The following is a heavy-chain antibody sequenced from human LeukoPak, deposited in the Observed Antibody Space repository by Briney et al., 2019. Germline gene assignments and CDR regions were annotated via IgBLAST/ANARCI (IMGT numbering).Heavy chain of an antibody. D-gene: IGHD6-19*01. V-gene: IGHV4-34*01. CDR1: GGSFSGYY. J-gene: IGHJ5*02. CDR2: INHSGST. Sequence: PSETPSLTCAVYGGSFSGYYWSWIRQPPGKGLEWIGEINHSGSTNYNPSLKSRVTISVDTSKNQFSLKLSSVTAADTAVYYCARHNAAGWIDPWGQGTLVTVSS. CDR3: ARHNAAGWIDP.